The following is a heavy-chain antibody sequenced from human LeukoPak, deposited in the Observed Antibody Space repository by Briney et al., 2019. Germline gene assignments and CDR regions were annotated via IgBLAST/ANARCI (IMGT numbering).Heavy chain of an antibody. J-gene: IGHJ4*02. CDR3: ARDLRDTAMASLGGAY. V-gene: IGHV1-46*01. Sequence: ASVKVSCKASGYTFTSYYMHWVRQAPGQGLEWMGIINPSGGSTSYAQKFQGRVTMTRDTSTSTVYMELSSLRSEDTAVYYCARDLRDTAMASLGGAYWGQGTLVTVSS. CDR1: GYTFTSYY. D-gene: IGHD5-18*01. CDR2: INPSGGST.